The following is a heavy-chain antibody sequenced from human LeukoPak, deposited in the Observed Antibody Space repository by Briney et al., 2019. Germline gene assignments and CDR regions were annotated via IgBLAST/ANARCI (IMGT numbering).Heavy chain of an antibody. J-gene: IGHJ6*04. CDR3: ARDGAYSSGWSVDRWDYYGMDV. D-gene: IGHD6-19*01. CDR2: IHYSGSA. V-gene: IGHV4-59*01. CDR1: GGSISSYY. Sequence: SETLSLTCTVSGGSISSYYWSWIRQPPGKGLEWIGYIHYSGSANYNPSLKSRVTISVDTSKNPFSLKLSSVTAADTAVYYCARDGAYSSGWSVDRWDYYGMDVWGKGTTVTVSS.